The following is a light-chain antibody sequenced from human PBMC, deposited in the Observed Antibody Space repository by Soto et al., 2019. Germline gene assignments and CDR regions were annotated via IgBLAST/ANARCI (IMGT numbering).Light chain of an antibody. J-gene: IGLJ3*02. V-gene: IGLV1-44*01. CDR2: SND. CDR3: AAWDDSVSAGV. Sequence: QLVLTQPPSTSGTPGQRVTISCSGSSSNIGSNIVNWYQQLPGTAPKVLIYSNDRRPSGVPDRFSGSKSGTSASLAISGLQSEDEADYHCAAWDDSVSAGVFGGGTKLTVL. CDR1: SSNIGSNI.